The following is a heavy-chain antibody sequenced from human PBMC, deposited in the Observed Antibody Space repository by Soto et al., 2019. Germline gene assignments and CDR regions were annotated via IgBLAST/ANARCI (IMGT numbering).Heavy chain of an antibody. J-gene: IGHJ4*02. CDR2: MRGHGDKI. Sequence: EVQLLESGGGWVQPGGSLRLSCAASGFTFSSYAMSWVRLAPGKGLEWVAGMRGHGDKIYYADSVRGRFTISRDNSNSTLYLQMSSLRAGDTAIYYCAKKARIIAAAGKDYFDNWGQGTQVTVSS. D-gene: IGHD6-13*01. CDR3: AKKARIIAAAGKDYFDN. CDR1: GFTFSSYA. V-gene: IGHV3-23*01.